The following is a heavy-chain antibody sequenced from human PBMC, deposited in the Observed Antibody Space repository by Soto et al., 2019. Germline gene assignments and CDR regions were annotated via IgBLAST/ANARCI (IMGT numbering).Heavy chain of an antibody. D-gene: IGHD2-15*01. J-gene: IGHJ4*02. V-gene: IGHV4-39*01. CDR1: GGSISSSVYY. CDR2: IYYSGST. Sequence: SETLSLTCTVSGGSISSSVYYWGWIRQPPGKGLEWIGSIYYSGSTYYNPSLKSRVTISVDTSKNQFSLKLSSVTAADTAVYYCATNRKGYCSGGSCYWGQGTTVTVSS. CDR3: ATNRKGYCSGGSCY.